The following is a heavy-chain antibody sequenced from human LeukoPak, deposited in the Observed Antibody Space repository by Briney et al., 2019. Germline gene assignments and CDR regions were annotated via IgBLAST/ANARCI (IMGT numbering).Heavy chain of an antibody. CDR3: ARGIYGNFDY. V-gene: IGHV3-74*01. CDR2: INNEGNDT. CDR1: GFTFNKYL. Sequence: GGSLRLSCAASGFTFNKYLMHWVRQVPRKGLIWVSRINNEGNDTNYVDSVKGRFTISRDNAKNTLYLQMNSLRAEDTAVYYCARGIYGNFDYWGQGSLVTVSS. J-gene: IGHJ4*02. D-gene: IGHD3-10*01.